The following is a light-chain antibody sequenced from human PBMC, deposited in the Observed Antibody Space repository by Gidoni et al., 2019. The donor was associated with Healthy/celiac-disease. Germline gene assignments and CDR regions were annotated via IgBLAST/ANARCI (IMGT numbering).Light chain of an antibody. CDR3: MQALQTPFT. V-gene: IGKV2-28*01. CDR2: LGS. J-gene: IGKJ4*02. Sequence: DIVMSQSPLSPHVTPGEPPSISCRSSQSLLHGNGYNYLDWYLQKPGQSPQLLIYLGSNRSSGVPDRFSGSGSGTDFTLKISRVEAEDVGTYYCMQALQTPFTFGGGTKVEIK. CDR1: QSLLHGNGYNY.